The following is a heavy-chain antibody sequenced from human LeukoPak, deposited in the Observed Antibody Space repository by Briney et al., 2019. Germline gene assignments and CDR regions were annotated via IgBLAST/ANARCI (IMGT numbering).Heavy chain of an antibody. J-gene: IGHJ6*02. V-gene: IGHV6-1*01. CDR2: TYYRSKWYY. CDR1: GDSVSSNSGA. D-gene: IGHD3-22*01. CDR3: ARDPIWYDSSRYYYYYGLDV. Sequence: SQTLSLTCAISGDSVSSNSGAWHWIRQSPSRGLEWLGRTYYRSKWYYDYAASVKSRITINPDTSKNQFSLRLNSVTPEDTAVYYCARDPIWYDSSRYYYYYGLDVWGQGTTVIVSS.